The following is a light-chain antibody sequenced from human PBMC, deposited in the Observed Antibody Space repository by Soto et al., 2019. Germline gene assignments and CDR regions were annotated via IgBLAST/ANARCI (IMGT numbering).Light chain of an antibody. CDR1: QSVGNN. CDR3: QQQSDWPRA. J-gene: IGKJ1*01. Sequence: EIVMTQSPATLSVSPGERVTLSCRASQSVGNNLAWYQQNPGQAPRLLIHGASTRATGIPARFSGSGSGTEFTLTISSLQSEDFAVYYCQQQSDWPRAFGQGTKVHIK. CDR2: GAS. V-gene: IGKV3-15*01.